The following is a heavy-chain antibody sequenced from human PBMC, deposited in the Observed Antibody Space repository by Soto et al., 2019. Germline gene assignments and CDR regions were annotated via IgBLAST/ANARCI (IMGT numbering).Heavy chain of an antibody. CDR1: GFTCTRYS. J-gene: IGHJ4*02. CDR3: ARESEDLTSNFDY. Sequence: GGSLRLSCAASGFTCTRYSMNWFRQAPGKGLEWVSSISSTTNYIYYADSMKGRFTVSRDNAKNSVYLEMNSLSAEDTAVYYCARESEDLTSNFDYWGQGTLVTVSS. V-gene: IGHV3-21*01. CDR2: ISSTTNYI.